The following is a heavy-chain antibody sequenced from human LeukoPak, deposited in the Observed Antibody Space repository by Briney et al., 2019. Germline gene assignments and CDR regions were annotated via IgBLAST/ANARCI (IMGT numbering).Heavy chain of an antibody. D-gene: IGHD1-26*01. Sequence: SETLSLNCTGPGGSVSSYYWSWIRQPPGEGLEWIAYIYNSGSTNYDLSLKSRVTISVDTSKNQFSLKLSSVTAADTAVYYCVRDWEGFNFDIWGQGTMVTVSS. CDR2: IYNSGST. J-gene: IGHJ3*02. V-gene: IGHV4-59*02. CDR1: GGSVSSYY. CDR3: VRDWEGFNFDI.